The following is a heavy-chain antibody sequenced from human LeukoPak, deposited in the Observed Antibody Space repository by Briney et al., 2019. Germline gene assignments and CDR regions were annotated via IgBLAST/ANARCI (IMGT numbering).Heavy chain of an antibody. Sequence: GEPLRLSCAASGFPHRDYLMICVRAAPGERLEWVANIKQDGSEKYYVDSVKGRFTISRDNAKNSLYLQMNSLRAEDTAVYYCARRGGYGDYRTPFDYWGQGTLVTVSS. CDR3: ARRGGYGDYRTPFDY. V-gene: IGHV3-7*01. CDR1: GFPHRDYL. CDR2: IKQDGSEK. D-gene: IGHD4-17*01. J-gene: IGHJ4*02.